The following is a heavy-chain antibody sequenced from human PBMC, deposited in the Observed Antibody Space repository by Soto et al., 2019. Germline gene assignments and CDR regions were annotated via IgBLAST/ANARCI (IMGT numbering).Heavy chain of an antibody. D-gene: IGHD5-12*01. CDR2: IYSGGST. Sequence: GGSLRLSCAASGFTVSSNYMSWVRQAPGKGLEWVSVIYSGGSTYYADSVKGRFTISRDNSKNTLYLQMNSLRAEDTAVYYCARTKGSWLGYYFDYWGQGTLVTVSS. CDR3: ARTKGSWLGYYFDY. CDR1: GFTVSSNY. J-gene: IGHJ4*02. V-gene: IGHV3-66*01.